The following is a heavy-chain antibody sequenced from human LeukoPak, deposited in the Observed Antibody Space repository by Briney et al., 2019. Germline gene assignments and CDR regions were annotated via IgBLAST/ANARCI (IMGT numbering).Heavy chain of an antibody. CDR3: TRGGYYSSGSYDY. Sequence: GGSLRLSCAASGFTFSSYWMHWVRQAPGKGLVWVSRINSDGSSTSYADSVKGRFTISRDNAKNTLYLQMNSLTAEDTAMYYCTRGGYYSSGSYDYWGQGTLVTVSS. J-gene: IGHJ4*02. CDR2: INSDGSST. V-gene: IGHV3-74*01. CDR1: GFTFSSYW. D-gene: IGHD3-10*01.